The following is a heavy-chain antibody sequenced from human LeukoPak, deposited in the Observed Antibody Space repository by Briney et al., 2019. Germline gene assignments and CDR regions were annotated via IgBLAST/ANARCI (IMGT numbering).Heavy chain of an antibody. J-gene: IGHJ4*02. CDR1: GYTFTSYG. V-gene: IGHV1-18*01. CDR2: ISVYNGIT. CDR3: ARVPPGGYCSSTSCYPENY. Sequence: ASVKVSCKASGYTFTSYGISWVRQAPGQGLEWMGWISVYNGITNYAQKLQDRVTMTTDTSSSTAYMELRSLRSDDTAVYYCARVPPGGYCSSTSCYPENYWGQGTLVTVSS. D-gene: IGHD2-2*01.